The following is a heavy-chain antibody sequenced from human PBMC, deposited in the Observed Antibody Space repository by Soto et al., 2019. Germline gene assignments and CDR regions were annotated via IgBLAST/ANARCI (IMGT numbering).Heavy chain of an antibody. CDR2: ISPDGSAK. J-gene: IGHJ4*02. CDR1: GMTFSNYW. D-gene: IGHD5-12*01. CDR3: AAWDISNP. Sequence: GGSLRLSCKASGMTFSNYWMNWVRQTPGKGLEWVANISPDGSAKAYVDSVKGRFTASRDNAKNSFYLQMNSLRAEDTAVYFCAAWDISNPWGQGTLVTVSS. V-gene: IGHV3-7*01.